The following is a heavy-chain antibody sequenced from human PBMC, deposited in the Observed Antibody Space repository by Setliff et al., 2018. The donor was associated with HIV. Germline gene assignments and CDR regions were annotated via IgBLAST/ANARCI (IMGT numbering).Heavy chain of an antibody. CDR2: VYFTGHT. Sequence: PSETLSLTCTVSGGSISRYYWSWIRQSPGKGLEWIGYVYFTGHTNFNPSLKSRVTMSIDTPQNQFSLTLTSVTAADTAVYYCAKSSPSIGYITDCWGQGAPVTVSS. D-gene: IGHD5-12*01. V-gene: IGHV4-59*01. CDR3: AKSSPSIGYITDC. CDR1: GGSISRYY. J-gene: IGHJ4*02.